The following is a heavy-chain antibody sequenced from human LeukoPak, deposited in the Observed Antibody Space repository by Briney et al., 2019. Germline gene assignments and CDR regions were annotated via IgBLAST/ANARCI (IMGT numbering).Heavy chain of an antibody. V-gene: IGHV3-23*01. CDR1: GFTFINDA. D-gene: IGHD3-3*01. J-gene: IGHJ4*02. CDR2: ISGRGTSI. CDR3: VRNDTSGVGLDY. Sequence: GGSLRLSCVASGFTFINDAMTWVRQVPGKGLEWVSNISGRGTSINYAVSVKGRFSISRDNSKNTLYLQMSSLRHEDTAVYYCVRNDTSGVGLDYWGQGSLVTVSP.